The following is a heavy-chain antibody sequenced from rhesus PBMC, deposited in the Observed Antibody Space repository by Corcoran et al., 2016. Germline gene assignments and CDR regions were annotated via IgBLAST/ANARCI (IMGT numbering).Heavy chain of an antibody. Sequence: VQLQESGPGVVKPSETLSLTCTVSGGSISGYSWSWIRQPPGKGLEGIGGIYSNSQRTNNTPSRKRRYTSSKETSKNQVSLILSSVTATDTAVYDCARRWETRMITGDYFPVVDYWGQGVLVTVSS. CDR3: ARRWETRMITGDYFPVVDY. V-gene: IGHV4S12*01. CDR2: IYSNSQRT. D-gene: IGHD3-9*01. CDR1: GGSISGYS. J-gene: IGHJ4*01.